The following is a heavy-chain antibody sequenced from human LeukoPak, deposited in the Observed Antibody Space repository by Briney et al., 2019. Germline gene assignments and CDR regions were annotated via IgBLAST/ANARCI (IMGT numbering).Heavy chain of an antibody. D-gene: IGHD2-8*01. CDR2: AGNDGRIK. J-gene: IGHJ5*02. Sequence: PGGSLRLSCAASGFVFTTRGMHWVRQAPGKGPQWVAFAGNDGRIKYNENSVEGRFTISRDNSKNTLYLQMNSLRPEDTAVYYCATTEGVTDKWLDPWGQGTQVTVSS. CDR3: ATTEGVTDKWLDP. V-gene: IGHV3-30*02. CDR1: GFVFTTRG.